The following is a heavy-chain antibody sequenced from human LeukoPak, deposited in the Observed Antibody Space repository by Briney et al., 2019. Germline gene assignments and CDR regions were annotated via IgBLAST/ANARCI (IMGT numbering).Heavy chain of an antibody. CDR1: GFSFRSYW. V-gene: IGHV3-74*01. CDR2: INTDGTNT. D-gene: IGHD1-14*01. J-gene: IGHJ4*02. CDR3: ARVWTNRDVFDY. Sequence: GGSLRLSCAASGFSFRSYWMHWVRQAPGKGLVWVSRINTDGTNTGYADSVKGRFTISRDNSKNTLYLQMNGLRAEDTAVYYCARVWTNRDVFDYWGQGTLVTVSS.